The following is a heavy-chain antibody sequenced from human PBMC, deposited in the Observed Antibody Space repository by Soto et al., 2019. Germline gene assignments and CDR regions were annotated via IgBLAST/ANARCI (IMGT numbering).Heavy chain of an antibody. CDR3: ARDASLEFFDI. CDR1: GGSITSTNW. V-gene: IGHV4-4*02. D-gene: IGHD3-10*01. Sequence: QVQLQESGPGLVKPSGTLSLPCAVSGGSITSTNWWCWVRQPPGQGLEWVGAIYHTGGSNSNPSLKRRVSIWVDKAQSLFSLMLISVTASDTALYFCARDASLEFFDIWCRGPMATVAS. J-gene: IGHJ3*02. CDR2: IYHTGGS.